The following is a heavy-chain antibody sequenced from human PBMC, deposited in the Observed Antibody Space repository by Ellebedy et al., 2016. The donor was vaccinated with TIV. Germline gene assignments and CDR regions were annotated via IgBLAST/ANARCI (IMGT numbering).Heavy chain of an antibody. CDR2: IKQDGSEK. CDR1: GFTFSSYW. J-gene: IGHJ3*02. Sequence: GESLKISCAASGFTFSSYWMSWVRQAPGKGLEWVANIKQDGSEKYYVDSVKGRFTISRDNAKNSLYLQMNSLRAEDTAVYPCATARGDHGAFEIWGQGTMVTVSS. CDR3: ATARGDHGAFEI. D-gene: IGHD3-10*01. V-gene: IGHV3-7*03.